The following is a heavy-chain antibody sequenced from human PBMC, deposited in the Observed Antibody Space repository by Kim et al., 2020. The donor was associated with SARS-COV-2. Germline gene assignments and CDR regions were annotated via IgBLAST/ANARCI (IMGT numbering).Heavy chain of an antibody. D-gene: IGHD2-8*02. Sequence: DSVKGRFTVSRDNSKNTLYLQMGSLRAEDMAVYYCTRESCTGDDCYRYFQYWGQGTLVTVSS. J-gene: IGHJ1*01. CDR3: TRESCTGDDCYRYFQY. V-gene: IGHV3-64*02.